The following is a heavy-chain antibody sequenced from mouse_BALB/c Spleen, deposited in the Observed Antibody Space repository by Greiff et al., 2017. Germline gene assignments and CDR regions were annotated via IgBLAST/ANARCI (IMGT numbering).Heavy chain of an antibody. CDR3: ARQGGSSYWWYFDV. CDR2: ISSGGSYT. CDR1: GFTFSSYG. D-gene: IGHD1-1*01. J-gene: IGHJ1*01. V-gene: IGHV5-6*01. Sequence: EVMLVESGGDLVKPGGSLKLSCAASGFTFSSYGMSWVRQTPDKRLEWVATISSGGSYTYYPDSVKGRFTISRDNAKNTLYLQMSSLKSEDTAMYYCARQGGSSYWWYFDVWGAGTTVTVSS.